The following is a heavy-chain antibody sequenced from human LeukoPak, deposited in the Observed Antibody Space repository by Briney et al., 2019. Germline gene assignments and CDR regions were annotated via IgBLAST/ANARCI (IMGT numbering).Heavy chain of an antibody. CDR2: IGSGGST. J-gene: IGHJ4*02. D-gene: IGHD3-10*01. V-gene: IGHV3-23*01. Sequence: GGSLRLSCAGSGFSFSNYAMSWVRQAPGKGLEWVSVIGSGGSTYYSDSVKGRFTISRDNSKNTLYLQMYSLRAEDTAVYYCATGPMGRGVSYSFDYWGQGTLVTASS. CDR1: GFSFSNYA. CDR3: ATGPMGRGVSYSFDY.